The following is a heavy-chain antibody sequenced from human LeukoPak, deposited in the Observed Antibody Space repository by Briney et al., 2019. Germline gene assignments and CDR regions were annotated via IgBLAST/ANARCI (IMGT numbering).Heavy chain of an antibody. Sequence: SETLSLTCTVSGFSISSGYYWAWIRQPPGKGLEWIGSVYHTGGTYYNPSLKSRVTISVDTSRNQFSLRLSSVTAADTAVYYCAREEQGYFDYWGQGTLVTVSS. J-gene: IGHJ4*02. CDR1: GFSISSGYY. V-gene: IGHV4-38-2*02. CDR3: AREEQGYFDY. D-gene: IGHD1-26*01. CDR2: VYHTGGT.